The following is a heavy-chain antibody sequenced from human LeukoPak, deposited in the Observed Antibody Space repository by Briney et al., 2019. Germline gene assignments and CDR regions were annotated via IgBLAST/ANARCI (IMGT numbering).Heavy chain of an antibody. D-gene: IGHD6-13*01. Sequence: GGSLRLSCAASGLTFSNYAMSWVRQAPGKGLEWVSGISDSGGSTYYADSVKGRFIISRDNSKNTLYLQMNSLRAEDTALYYCAKDSSSGGYYYYGMDVWGQGTTVTVSS. CDR3: AKDSSSGGYYYYGMDV. J-gene: IGHJ6*02. CDR1: GLTFSNYA. CDR2: ISDSGGST. V-gene: IGHV3-23*01.